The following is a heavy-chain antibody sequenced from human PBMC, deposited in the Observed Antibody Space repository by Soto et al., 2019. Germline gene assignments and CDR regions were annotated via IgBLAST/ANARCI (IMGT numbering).Heavy chain of an antibody. CDR1: GFTFSSYA. CDR2: ISYDGSNK. V-gene: IGHV3-30-3*01. D-gene: IGHD3-22*01. CDR3: ARDPDSSGYYFNWFDP. Sequence: QVQLVESGGGVVQPGRSLRLSCAASGFTFSSYAMHWVRQAPGKGLEWVAVISYDGSNKYYADSVKGRFTISRDNSKNTLYLQINSLRAEDTAVYYCARDPDSSGYYFNWFDPWGQGTLVTVSS. J-gene: IGHJ5*02.